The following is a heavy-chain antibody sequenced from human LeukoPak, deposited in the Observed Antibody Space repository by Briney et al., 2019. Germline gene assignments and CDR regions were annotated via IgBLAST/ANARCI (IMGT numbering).Heavy chain of an antibody. V-gene: IGHV3-23*01. CDR3: AKDLTSGSGSYDY. D-gene: IGHD3-10*01. J-gene: IGHJ4*02. Sequence: GGSLRLFCTASGFTFTEYAMSWVRQAPGEGLEWVSAISGDGGGYTYYADSVKGRFTISRVNSKNTLYLEMNSLRAEDTAVYYCAKDLTSGSGSYDYWGQGTLVTVSS. CDR2: ISGDGGGYT. CDR1: GFTFTEYA.